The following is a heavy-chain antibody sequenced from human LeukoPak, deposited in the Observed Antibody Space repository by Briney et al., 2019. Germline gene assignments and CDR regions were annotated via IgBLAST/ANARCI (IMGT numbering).Heavy chain of an antibody. CDR2: INHSAST. V-gene: IGHV4-34*01. D-gene: IGHD1-26*01. J-gene: IGHJ2*01. CDR1: GGSFSGYY. CDR3: ARGGVGATTMPDWYFDL. Sequence: SETPSLTCAIYGGSFSGYYWSWIRQPPGKGLEWIGEINHSASTNYNPSLKSRVTISVDTSKNQFSLKLSSVTAADTAVYYCARGGVGATTMPDWYFDLWGRGTLVTVSS.